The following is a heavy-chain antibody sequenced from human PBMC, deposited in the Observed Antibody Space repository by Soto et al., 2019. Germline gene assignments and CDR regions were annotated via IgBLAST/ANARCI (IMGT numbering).Heavy chain of an antibody. CDR1: GFTVSSYW. CDR2: INQDGSEK. V-gene: IGHV3-7*05. Sequence: EVQLVESGGGLVQPGGSLRLTCAASGFTVSSYWMKWVRRAPVKGLEWVANINQDGSEKNYVDSVRGRFTISRDNAKNSLYLQMSSLRAEDTAIYYCSRAPGGFNDGTFNYWGQGALVTVSS. J-gene: IGHJ4*02. CDR3: SRAPGGFNDGTFNY. D-gene: IGHD1-1*01.